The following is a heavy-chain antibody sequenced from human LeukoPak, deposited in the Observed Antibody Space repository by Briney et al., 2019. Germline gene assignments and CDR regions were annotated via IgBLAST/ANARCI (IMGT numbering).Heavy chain of an antibody. D-gene: IGHD3-10*01. CDR2: INPSGGST. CDR1: GYTFTSYY. Sequence: GASVKVSCKASGYTFTSYYMHWVRQAPGQGLEWMGIINPSGGSTSYAQKFQGRVTMTRDTSTSTVYMELSSLRSEDTAVYYCARDSAGSYYNPSRVRYFDYWGQGTLVTVSS. V-gene: IGHV1-46*01. CDR3: ARDSAGSYYNPSRVRYFDY. J-gene: IGHJ4*02.